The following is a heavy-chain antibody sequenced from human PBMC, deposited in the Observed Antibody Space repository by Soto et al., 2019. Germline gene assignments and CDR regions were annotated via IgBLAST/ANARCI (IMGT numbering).Heavy chain of an antibody. Sequence: QVQLVESGGGVVQPGRSLRLSCAASGFTFSSYGMHWVRQAPGKGLEWVAVISYDGSEEYYVDSVKGRFTISRDNAKNSLYLQMNGLRAEDTALYYCERGRGYSGYYFDYWGQGTLVTVSS. J-gene: IGHJ4*02. V-gene: IGHV3-30*03. CDR1: GFTFSSYG. CDR3: ERGRGYSGYYFDY. CDR2: ISYDGSEE. D-gene: IGHD5-12*01.